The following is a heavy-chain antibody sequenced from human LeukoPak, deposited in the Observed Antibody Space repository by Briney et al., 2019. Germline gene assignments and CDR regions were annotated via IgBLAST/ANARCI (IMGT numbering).Heavy chain of an antibody. CDR2: ISGGGGNT. V-gene: IGHV3-23*01. J-gene: IGHJ5*02. D-gene: IGHD4-23*01. CDR3: ANSPYVGDHGGPSA. CDR1: GFTVSSNY. Sequence: GGSLRLSCAASGFTVSSNYMSWVRQAPGKGPEWVSAISGGGGNTYYAGSVKGRFTISRDDSKNTFFLQMNSLRVEDTAVYYCANSPYVGDHGGPSAWGQGTLVTVSS.